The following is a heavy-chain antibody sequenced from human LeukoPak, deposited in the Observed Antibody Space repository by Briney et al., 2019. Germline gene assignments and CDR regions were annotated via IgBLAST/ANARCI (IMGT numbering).Heavy chain of an antibody. J-gene: IGHJ3*02. Sequence: NTSETLSLTCAVYGGSFSGYYWIRIRQPPGKGLEWIGEINHSGSTNYNPSLKSRVTISVDTSKNQFSLKLSSVTAADTAVYYCARSQWLRYDAFDIWGQGTMVTVSS. CDR1: GGSFSGYY. D-gene: IGHD6-19*01. CDR2: INHSGST. V-gene: IGHV4-34*01. CDR3: ARSQWLRYDAFDI.